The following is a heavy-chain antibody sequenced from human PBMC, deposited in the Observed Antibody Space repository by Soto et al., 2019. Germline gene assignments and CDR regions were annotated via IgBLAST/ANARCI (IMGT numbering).Heavy chain of an antibody. CDR3: ARSSSYGDLDDDAFDI. D-gene: IGHD5-18*01. J-gene: IGHJ3*02. CDR2: ISASGDYI. Sequence: SGGSLRLSCAASGFTFSTNPMAWVRQAPGKGLEWVSSISASGDYIYYADSVKGRFTISRDKSISTAYLQWSSLKASDTAMYYCARSSSYGDLDDDAFDIWGQGTMVTV. V-gene: IGHV3-23*01. CDR1: GFTFSTNP.